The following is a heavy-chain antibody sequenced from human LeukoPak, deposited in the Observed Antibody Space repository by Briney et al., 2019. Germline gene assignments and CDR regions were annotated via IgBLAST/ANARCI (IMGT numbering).Heavy chain of an antibody. V-gene: IGHV3-48*03. CDR3: ARARIAAPLLDY. D-gene: IGHD6-13*01. Sequence: GGSLRLSCVASGFIFSNYEMNWVRQTPGKGLEWVSYISDHGKSRNYVDSVKGRFTISRDNAKNSLYLQMNSLRVEDPAIYFCARARIAAPLLDYWGQGTLVTVSS. J-gene: IGHJ4*02. CDR2: ISDHGKSR. CDR1: GFIFSNYE.